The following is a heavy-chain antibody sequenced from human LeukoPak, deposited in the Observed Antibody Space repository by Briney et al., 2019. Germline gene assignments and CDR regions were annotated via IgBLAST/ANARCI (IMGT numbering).Heavy chain of an antibody. Sequence: SETLSLTCAVSGGSISSNSYYWGWIRQPPGKGLEWIGSIYYSGSTYYNPSLKSRVTISVDTSKNQFSLKLSSVTAADTAVYYCARDEQGGRGYSYGFYYYYYMDVWGKGTTVTISS. V-gene: IGHV4-39*07. J-gene: IGHJ6*03. CDR2: IYYSGST. CDR1: GGSISSNSYY. CDR3: ARDEQGGRGYSYGFYYYYYMDV. D-gene: IGHD5-18*01.